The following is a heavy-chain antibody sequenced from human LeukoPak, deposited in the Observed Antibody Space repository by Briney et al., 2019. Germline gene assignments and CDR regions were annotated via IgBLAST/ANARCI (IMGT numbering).Heavy chain of an antibody. V-gene: IGHV1-69*06. J-gene: IGHJ6*03. CDR3: ARSNGPVLVSPGAPINYYYFYMDV. CDR2: IIAVFTTA. CDR1: GYTFTSYG. D-gene: IGHD3-3*02. Sequence: SVKVSCKASGYTFTSYGISWVRQAPGQGLEWMGGIIAVFTTANYAQKFQGRVTITADKSTSTAYMELSSLRSEDTAVYYCARSNGPVLVSPGAPINYYYFYMDVWGKGTTVTVSS.